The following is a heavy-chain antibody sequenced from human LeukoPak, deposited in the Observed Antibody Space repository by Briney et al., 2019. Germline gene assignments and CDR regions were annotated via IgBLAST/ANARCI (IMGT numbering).Heavy chain of an antibody. CDR3: ARGLGRELDGAFDI. D-gene: IGHD3-10*01. CDR1: GFIVSSNY. CDR2: IYSGGRT. V-gene: IGHV3-53*01. Sequence: PGGSLRLSCAASGFIVSSNYMCWVRQAPGKGLEWVSVIYSGGRTYYADSVKGRFTISRDNSRNTLYLQMNSLRAEDTAVYYCARGLGRELDGAFDIWGQGTMVTVSS. J-gene: IGHJ3*02.